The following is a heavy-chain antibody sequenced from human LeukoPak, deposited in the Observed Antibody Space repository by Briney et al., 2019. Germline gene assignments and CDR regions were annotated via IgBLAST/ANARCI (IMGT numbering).Heavy chain of an antibody. Sequence: PGGSLRLSCAASGFTFSNYWMTWVRQAPGKGLEWVANIKKDGGDKYYVDSVKGRFTISRDNTKNLLYLQVNSLRAEDTAMYYCATYYDSGPCKDWGQGTLVTVSS. CDR3: ATYYDSGPCKD. D-gene: IGHD3-22*01. V-gene: IGHV3-7*05. J-gene: IGHJ4*02. CDR1: GFTFSNYW. CDR2: IKKDGGDK.